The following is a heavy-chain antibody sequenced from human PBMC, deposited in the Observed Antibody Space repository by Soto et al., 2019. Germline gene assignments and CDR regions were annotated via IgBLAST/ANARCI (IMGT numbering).Heavy chain of an antibody. Sequence: EVQLLESGGDLVQPGGSLRLSCAASGFIFTSYAMSWVRQAPGKGLEWVSSINVDDNTYYAESVRGRFTISRDNSKNTLYLQMNSLRAEDTALYYCAKNYYFHYWGRGTRVTVSS. CDR2: INVDDNT. V-gene: IGHV3-23*01. CDR1: GFIFTSYA. J-gene: IGHJ4*02. CDR3: AKNYYFHY.